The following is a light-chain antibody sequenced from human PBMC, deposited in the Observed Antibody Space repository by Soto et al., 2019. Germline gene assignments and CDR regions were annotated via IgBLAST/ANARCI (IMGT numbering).Light chain of an antibody. Sequence: IRLTQSPSSFSASTGDRVTIDCRASQCISSYLAWYQQKPGKAPKLLVYAASTLQSGVPSRFSGSGSGTDFTLTISCLQSEDFATYYCQQYYSYPRNFGQGTKVDIK. CDR1: QCISSY. CDR3: QQYYSYPRN. V-gene: IGKV1-8*01. CDR2: AAS. J-gene: IGKJ2*01.